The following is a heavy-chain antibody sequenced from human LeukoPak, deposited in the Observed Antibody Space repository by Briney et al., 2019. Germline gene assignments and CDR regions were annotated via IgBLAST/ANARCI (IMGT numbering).Heavy chain of an antibody. CDR1: GGSISRYY. V-gene: IGHV4-59*04. Sequence: SETLSLTCTVSGGSISRYYWSWIRQPPGKGVERIGSIYHSGNTYYNTSLKSRVTISVETSKKQISRKMRSLNAEDTAVYYCARRDYDYVWGSSGYFDFWGQGTLVTVSS. D-gene: IGHD3-16*01. CDR3: ARRDYDYVWGSSGYFDF. J-gene: IGHJ4*02. CDR2: IYHSGNT.